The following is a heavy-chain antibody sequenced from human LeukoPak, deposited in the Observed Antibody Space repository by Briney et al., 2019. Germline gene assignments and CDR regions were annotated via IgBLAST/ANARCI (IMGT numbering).Heavy chain of an antibody. CDR2: LYTSGTT. CDR1: GASISSGSFY. Sequence: SETLSLTCTVSGASISSGSFYWTWIRQPAGNTLEWIGRLYTSGTTNYNPSLNSRVAISVDKSKNQFSLNLSSVTAADTAVYYCARGSGLFLMLDAFDIWGQGTMVTVSS. J-gene: IGHJ3*02. CDR3: ARGSGLFLMLDAFDI. V-gene: IGHV4-61*02. D-gene: IGHD3-10*01.